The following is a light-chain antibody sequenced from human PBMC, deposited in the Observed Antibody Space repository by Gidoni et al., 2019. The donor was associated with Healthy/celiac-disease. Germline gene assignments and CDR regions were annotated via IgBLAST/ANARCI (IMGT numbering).Light chain of an antibody. J-gene: IGLJ2*01. CDR1: SSNIGNNY. Sequence: SVLTQPPSVSAAPAQKVTIFCSGSSSNIGNNYVSWYQQLPGTAPKLLMYDNNKRPSGIPDRFSGSKSGTSATLGITGLQTGDEANYYCGTWDSSLSVVVFGGGTKLTVL. CDR3: GTWDSSLSVVV. CDR2: DNN. V-gene: IGLV1-51*01.